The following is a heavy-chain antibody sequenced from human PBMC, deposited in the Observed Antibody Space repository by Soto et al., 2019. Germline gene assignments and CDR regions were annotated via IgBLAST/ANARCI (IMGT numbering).Heavy chain of an antibody. CDR2: IYYSGST. D-gene: IGHD2-15*01. Sequence: SETLSLTCTVSGGSISSYYWSWIRQPPGRGLEWIGYIYYSGSTNYNPSLKSRVIISVDTSKNQFSLKLSSVTAAHTAVYYCARRYGAALDYWGQGTLVTISS. J-gene: IGHJ4*02. V-gene: IGHV4-59*01. CDR1: GGSISSYY. CDR3: ARRYGAALDY.